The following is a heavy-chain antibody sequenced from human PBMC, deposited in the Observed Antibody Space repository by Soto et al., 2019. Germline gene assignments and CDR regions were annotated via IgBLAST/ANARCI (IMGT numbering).Heavy chain of an antibody. V-gene: IGHV3-7*05. J-gene: IGHJ4*02. CDR1: GFTFCNYW. Sequence: EVQLVESGGSFVQPGGFLRLSCTASGFTFCNYWMSWVRQGPGKGLEWVANIKVDGSEKYYVDSVKGRFTISRDNAKNSLYLQINSLRAEDTAVYYCAGVAVRGQGTLVTVSS. CDR3: AGVAV. D-gene: IGHD6-19*01. CDR2: IKVDGSEK.